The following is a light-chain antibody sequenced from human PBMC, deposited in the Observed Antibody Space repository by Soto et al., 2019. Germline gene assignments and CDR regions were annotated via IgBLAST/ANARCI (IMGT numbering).Light chain of an antibody. CDR2: ATS. V-gene: IGKV3-11*01. J-gene: IGKJ4*01. Sequence: EIVLTQSPAPLSLSPGERATLSCSASQSVTKSLAWYQQKPGQAPRLLIFATSHRSTDIPTRFSGSGSETDFTLTIGSLAPEDFAVYYCQQRSDWPPSLTFGGGTKVEIK. CDR1: QSVTKS. CDR3: QQRSDWPPSLT.